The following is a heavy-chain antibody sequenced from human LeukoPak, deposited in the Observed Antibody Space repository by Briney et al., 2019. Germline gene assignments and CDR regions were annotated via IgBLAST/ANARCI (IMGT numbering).Heavy chain of an antibody. D-gene: IGHD3-22*01. Sequence: SETLSLTCTVSGGSISTYYWSWIRQPPGKGLEWIGYIYYSGSTNYNPSLKCRVTISVDTSKKQFSLKLSSVTAADTAVYYCAREYYYDSSGYYPPHAFDIWGQGTMVTVSS. CDR2: IYYSGST. V-gene: IGHV4-59*01. CDR1: GGSISTYY. J-gene: IGHJ3*02. CDR3: AREYYYDSSGYYPPHAFDI.